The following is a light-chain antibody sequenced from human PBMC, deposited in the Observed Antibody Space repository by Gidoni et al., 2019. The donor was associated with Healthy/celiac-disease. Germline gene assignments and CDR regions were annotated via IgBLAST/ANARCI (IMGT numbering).Light chain of an antibody. CDR3: QQYNSYPYT. V-gene: IGKV1-5*03. CDR2: KAS. CDR1: QSISSW. Sequence: DIQMTQSPSTPSASVGDRVTITCRASQSISSWLAWYQQKPGKAPKLLLYKASSVESGVPSRFSGSGSGTEFTLTISSLQPDDFATYYCQQYNSYPYTFXQXTKLEIK. J-gene: IGKJ2*01.